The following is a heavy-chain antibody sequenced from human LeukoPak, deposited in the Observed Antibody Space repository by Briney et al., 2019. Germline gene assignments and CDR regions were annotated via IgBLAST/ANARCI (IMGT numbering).Heavy chain of an antibody. J-gene: IGHJ4*02. CDR2: IFYSGTT. CDR3: ARGGWNKFDY. Sequence: PSETLSLTCTVSGGSISSYYWSWVRQPPGKGLEWVGFIFYSGTTNYNPSLKSRVTISVDTSKNQFSLKLSSVTAADTAVYYCARGGWNKFDYWGQGTLVTVSS. V-gene: IGHV4-59*01. D-gene: IGHD3-22*01. CDR1: GGSISSYY.